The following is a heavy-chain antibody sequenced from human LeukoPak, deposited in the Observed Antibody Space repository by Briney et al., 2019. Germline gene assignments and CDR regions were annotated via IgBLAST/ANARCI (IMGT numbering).Heavy chain of an antibody. V-gene: IGHV4-59*12. D-gene: IGHD6-13*01. CDR1: GGSISSYY. CDR3: ARRLRGGIAAAGTPSHFDY. J-gene: IGHJ4*02. CDR2: IYYSGST. Sequence: SETLSLTCTVSGGSISSYYWSWIRQPPGKGLEWIGYIYYSGSTNYNPSLKSRVTISVDTSKNQFSLKLSSVTAADTAVYYCARRLRGGIAAAGTPSHFDYWGQGTLVTVSS.